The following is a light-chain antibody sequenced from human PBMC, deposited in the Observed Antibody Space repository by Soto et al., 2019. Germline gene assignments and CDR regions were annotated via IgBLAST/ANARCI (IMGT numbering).Light chain of an antibody. CDR1: QSVSTW. CDR2: HAS. J-gene: IGKJ1*01. CDR3: QQYNSYS. V-gene: IGKV1-5*01. Sequence: DIQMTQSPSTLSASVGDRVTITFLASQSVSTWLARYQQKPGTAPKVLIYHASNLQSGVPSRFSGSGSGTEFTLTISSLQPDDFATYYCQQYNSYSFGQGTKVDIK.